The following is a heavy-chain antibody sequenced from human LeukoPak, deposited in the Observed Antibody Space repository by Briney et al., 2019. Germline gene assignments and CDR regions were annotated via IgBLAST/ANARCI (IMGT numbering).Heavy chain of an antibody. CDR2: ISGSGGST. V-gene: IGHV3-23*01. CDR3: AKDPRLLWFGELSSDY. CDR1: GFTFSSYA. D-gene: IGHD3-10*01. J-gene: IGHJ4*02. Sequence: GGSLRLSCAASGFTFSSYAMSWVRQAPGKGLEWVSAISGSGGSTYYADSVKGRFTISRDNSKNTLYLQMNSLRAEDTAVYYCAKDPRLLWFGELSSDYWGQGTLSPSPQ.